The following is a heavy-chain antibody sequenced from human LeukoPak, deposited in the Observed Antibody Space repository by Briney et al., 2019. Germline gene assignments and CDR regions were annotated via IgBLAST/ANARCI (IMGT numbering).Heavy chain of an antibody. CDR1: GVTSSSYS. V-gene: IGHV3-23*01. CDR2: VIGSGGGT. Sequence: PAGSLILSCSASGVTSSSYSIRCCRHPPGKKLEWVSAVIGSGGGTYYADSVKGRFTISGDNSKNTLYLQMNSLRAEDTAVYYCAKDVSRDADYWGQGTLVTVSA. J-gene: IGHJ4*02. D-gene: IGHD5/OR15-5a*01. CDR3: AKDVSRDADY.